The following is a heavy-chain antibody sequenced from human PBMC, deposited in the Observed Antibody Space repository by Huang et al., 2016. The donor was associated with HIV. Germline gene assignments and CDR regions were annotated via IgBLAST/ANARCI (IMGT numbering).Heavy chain of an antibody. V-gene: IGHV3-74*01. CDR2: SNSDGTYI. Sequence: EVRFQESGGGQVQPGGSLKLSWLASGFTFLDFWMTWAGQVPGVGGVMVARSNSDGTYIDYADSVRGRFVVSRNNARDILSLEMSSLRPEDTGVYFCAVGGRTASYFHFDPRGQGIPVIV. CDR1: GFTFLDFW. D-gene: IGHD3-9*01. J-gene: IGHJ5*02. CDR3: AVGGRTASYFHFDP.